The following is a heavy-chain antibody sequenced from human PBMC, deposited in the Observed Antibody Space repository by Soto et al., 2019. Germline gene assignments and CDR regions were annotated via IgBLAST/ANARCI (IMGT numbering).Heavy chain of an antibody. J-gene: IGHJ6*03. CDR1: GYTFTSYA. CDR3: ARDGNDILTGYSYYYYMDV. D-gene: IGHD3-9*01. V-gene: IGHV1-3*01. Sequence: ASVKVSCKASGYTFTSYAMHWVRQAPGQRLEWMGWINAGNGNTKYSQKFQGRVTITRDTSASTAYMELSSLRSEDTAVYYCARDGNDILTGYSYYYYMDVWGKGTTVTVSS. CDR2: INAGNGNT.